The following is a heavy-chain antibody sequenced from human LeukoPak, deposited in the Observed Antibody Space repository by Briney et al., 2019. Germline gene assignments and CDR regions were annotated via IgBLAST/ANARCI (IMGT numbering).Heavy chain of an antibody. CDR3: AESRGAGVDATSI. CDR2: ISGSGGST. Sequence: QTGGSLRLSCAASGFTFSSYAMSWVRQAPGKGLEWVSAISGSGGSTYYADSVKGRFTISRDNPKNTLYLQMNSLRAEDTAVYYWAESRGAGVDATSIWGQGNLVTVSS. D-gene: IGHD2-15*01. CDR1: GFTFSSYA. V-gene: IGHV3-23*01. J-gene: IGHJ4*02.